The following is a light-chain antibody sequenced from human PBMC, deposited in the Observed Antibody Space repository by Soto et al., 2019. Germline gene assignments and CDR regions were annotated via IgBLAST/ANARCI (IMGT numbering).Light chain of an antibody. Sequence: DIQMTQSPSTLSASVGDRVTITCRASQSISDWLAWYQQKPGKAPKLLIYKASSLESGVPSRFSGSGSGTEFTLTISSLQADDFATYYCQQYNTLWTFGQGTKVEIK. J-gene: IGKJ1*01. CDR3: QQYNTLWT. V-gene: IGKV1-5*03. CDR2: KAS. CDR1: QSISDW.